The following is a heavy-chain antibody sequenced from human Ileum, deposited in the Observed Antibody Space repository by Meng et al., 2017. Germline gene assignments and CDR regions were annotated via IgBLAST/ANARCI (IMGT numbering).Heavy chain of an antibody. Sequence: GESLKISCAASGFTFRSYWMSWVRQAPGKGLEWVANIQPDGNEKYYVDSVKGRFIISRDNAKDSLYLQVNSLRAEDTAVYYCARGNYTMVRGLLWGQGTLVTVSS. CDR3: ARGNYTMVRGLL. CDR1: GFTFRSYW. D-gene: IGHD3-10*01. CDR2: IQPDGNEK. V-gene: IGHV3-7*01. J-gene: IGHJ4*02.